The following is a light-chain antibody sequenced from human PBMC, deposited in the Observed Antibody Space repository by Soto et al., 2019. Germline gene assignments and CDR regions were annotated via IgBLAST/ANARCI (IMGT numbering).Light chain of an antibody. CDR2: EVT. CDR3: SPFTGSNNRV. V-gene: IGLV2-8*01. Sequence: QSALTQPPSASGSPGQSVTISCIGTSSDVGGYNYVSWYQQHPGKAPKLMIYEVTERPSGVPDRFSGSKSGNTASLTVSGLRGEVGADYYCSPFTGSNNRVFGGGTPLTV. J-gene: IGLJ3*02. CDR1: SSDVGGYNY.